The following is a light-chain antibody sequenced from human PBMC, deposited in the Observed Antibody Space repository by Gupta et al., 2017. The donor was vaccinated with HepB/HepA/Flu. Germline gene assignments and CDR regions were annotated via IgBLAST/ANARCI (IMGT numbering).Light chain of an antibody. CDR3: QAWDSSAYV. J-gene: IGLJ1*01. CDR1: KLGNQY. Sequence: SYALTQPPSVSVSPGQTASITCSGEKLGNQYVCWYQQKPGQSPVLVIYQDYKRPAGIPERFSGSNSGTTATLTIRGTQAMDEDDYYCQAWDSSAYVFGTGTKVTVL. V-gene: IGLV3-1*01. CDR2: QDY.